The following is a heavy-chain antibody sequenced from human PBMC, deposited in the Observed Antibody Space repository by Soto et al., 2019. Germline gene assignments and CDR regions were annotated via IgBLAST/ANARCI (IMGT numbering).Heavy chain of an antibody. V-gene: IGHV4-39*01. J-gene: IGHJ1*01. CDR3: ASSGRNSGSYSEYFQY. CDR2: IDYSVTK. D-gene: IGHD1-26*01. CDR1: GGSISSSTYF. Sequence: QLQLQQSGPGLIKASEPLSLTCTVSGGSISSSTYFWGWIGQAPGRGLEWIGGIDYSVTKYYNTYLRTRATMTVDTSKNKCSLMRTSVTAADTAIYYCASSGRNSGSYSEYFQYWGQGTLVTVSS.